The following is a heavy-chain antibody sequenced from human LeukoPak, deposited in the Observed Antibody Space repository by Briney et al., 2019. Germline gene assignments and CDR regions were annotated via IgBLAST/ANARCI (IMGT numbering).Heavy chain of an antibody. CDR2: ITPIFGTA. CDR3: AREWGLESSGYYYAY. V-gene: IGHV1-69*13. J-gene: IGHJ4*02. CDR1: GGTFSRFT. D-gene: IGHD3-22*01. Sequence: SVKVSCKASGGTFSRFTISWVRQAPGQGFEWMGGITPIFGTADFAQKFQGRVSITADESTSTAFMELSSLRSEDTAVYYCAREWGLESSGYYYAYWGQGTLVTVSS.